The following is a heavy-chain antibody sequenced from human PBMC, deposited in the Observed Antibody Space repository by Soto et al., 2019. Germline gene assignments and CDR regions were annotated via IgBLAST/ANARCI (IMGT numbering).Heavy chain of an antibody. J-gene: IGHJ4*02. Sequence: QVQLVQSGAEVKKPGASVKVSCKASGYTFTSYGISWVRQAPGQGLEWMGWISAYNGNTNYAQKLQGRVTMTTDTTTSTAYMELRSLRSDDTAVYYCARAPCSGGSCYLWPDYWGQGTLVTVSS. CDR1: GYTFTSYG. CDR2: ISAYNGNT. D-gene: IGHD2-15*01. V-gene: IGHV1-18*01. CDR3: ARAPCSGGSCYLWPDY.